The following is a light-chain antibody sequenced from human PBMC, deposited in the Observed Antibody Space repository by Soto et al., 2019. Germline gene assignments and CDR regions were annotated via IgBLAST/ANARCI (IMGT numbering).Light chain of an antibody. CDR3: SSYTSSSTLHV. CDR2: EVS. J-gene: IGLJ1*01. V-gene: IGLV2-14*01. CDR1: STDVGLYNY. Sequence: QSVLTQPASVSGSPGQSITISCTGTSTDVGLYNYVSWYQQHPGKAPKLMIYEVSNRPSGVSNRFSGSKSGNTASLTISGLQAEDEADYYCSSYTSSSTLHVFGTGTKVTVL.